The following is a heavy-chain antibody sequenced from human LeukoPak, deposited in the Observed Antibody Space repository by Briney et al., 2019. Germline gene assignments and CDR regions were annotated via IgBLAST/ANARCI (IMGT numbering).Heavy chain of an antibody. CDR2: INPSGGGT. CDR1: GYTFTSYY. V-gene: IGHV1-46*01. J-gene: IGHJ3*02. CDR3: ASDRNSGSSLDI. Sequence: ASVKVSCKASGYTFTSYYMHWVRQAPGQGLEWMGIINPSGGGTRYAQKFQGRVTMTRDTSTSTVYMELSSLRSEDTAVYYCASDRNSGSSLDIWGQGTMLTVSS. D-gene: IGHD6-6*01.